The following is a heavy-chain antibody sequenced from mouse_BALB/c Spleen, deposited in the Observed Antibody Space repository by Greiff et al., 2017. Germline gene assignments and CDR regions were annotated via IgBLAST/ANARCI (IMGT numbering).Heavy chain of an antibody. D-gene: IGHD1-1*02. Sequence: EVMLVESGGGLVQPGGSLKLSCAASGFTFSSYTMSWVRQTPEKRLEWVGYISNGGGSTYYPDTVKGRFTISRDNAKNTLYLQMSSLKSEDTAMYYCARHGNYAMDYWGQGTSVTVSS. V-gene: IGHV5-12-2*01. J-gene: IGHJ4*01. CDR3: ARHGNYAMDY. CDR2: ISNGGGST. CDR1: GFTFSSYT.